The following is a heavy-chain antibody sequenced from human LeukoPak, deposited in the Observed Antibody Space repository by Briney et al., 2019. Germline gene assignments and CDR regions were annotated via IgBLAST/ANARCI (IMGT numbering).Heavy chain of an antibody. J-gene: IGHJ4*02. CDR1: GFTFDDYA. CDR2: ISWNSGSI. D-gene: IGHD4-17*01. CDR3: AKSISHDYGDYAASYFDY. Sequence: SLRLSCAASGFTFDDYAMHWVRQAPGKGLEWVSGISWNSGSIGYADSVKGRFTISRDNAKNSLYLQMNSLRAEDTALYYCAKSISHDYGDYAASYFDYWGQGTLVTVSS. V-gene: IGHV3-9*01.